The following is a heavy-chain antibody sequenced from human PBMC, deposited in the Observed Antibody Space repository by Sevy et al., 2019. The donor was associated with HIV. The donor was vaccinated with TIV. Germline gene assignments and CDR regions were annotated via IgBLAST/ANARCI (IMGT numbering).Heavy chain of an antibody. CDR2: ISYDGGDK. CDR3: ATGGQGGSYGY. Sequence: GGSLRLSCAASGFNFRIYAMHWVRQAPGKGLEWVAVISYDGGDKFYAESVKGRFTISRDNSKNKVVLQLNSLRGDDTAVYYCATGGQGGSYGYWGQGTPVTVSS. CDR1: GFNFRIYA. D-gene: IGHD3-16*01. V-gene: IGHV3-30*03. J-gene: IGHJ4*02.